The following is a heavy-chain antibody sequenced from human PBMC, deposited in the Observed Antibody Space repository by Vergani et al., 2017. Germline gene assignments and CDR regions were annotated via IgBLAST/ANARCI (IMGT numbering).Heavy chain of an antibody. V-gene: IGHV3-23*01. CDR2: ISGSGGNT. D-gene: IGHD3-10*01. J-gene: IGHJ3*02. CDR1: GFTFSSYA. CDR3: TTVVGLLWFGGPGSAFDI. Sequence: EVQLLESGGGLVQPGGSLRLSCAASGFTFSSYAMSWVRQAPGKGLEWVSAISGSGGNTYYADSVKGRFTISRDNSKNTLYLQMNSLRAEDTAVYYCTTVVGLLWFGGPGSAFDIWGQGTMVTVSS.